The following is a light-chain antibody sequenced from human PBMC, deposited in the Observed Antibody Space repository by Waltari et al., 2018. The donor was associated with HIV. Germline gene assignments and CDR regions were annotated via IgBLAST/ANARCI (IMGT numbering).Light chain of an antibody. CDR2: EVS. Sequence: QSALTQPAPVSGSPGQSITISCTGTSSNVGSYNLVSWYQQHPGRAPKVMIYEVSKRPSGVSNRFSGSKSGNTASLTISGLQAEDEADYYCCSYTGSNPFLLFGGGTKLTVL. V-gene: IGLV2-23*02. CDR1: SSNVGSYNL. CDR3: CSYTGSNPFLL. J-gene: IGLJ2*01.